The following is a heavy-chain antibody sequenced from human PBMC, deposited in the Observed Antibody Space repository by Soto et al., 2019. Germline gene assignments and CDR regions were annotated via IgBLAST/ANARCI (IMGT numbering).Heavy chain of an antibody. CDR1: GFTFSSYA. Sequence: GGSLRLSCAASGFTFSSYAMSWVRQAPGKGLEWASAISGSGGSTYYADSVKGRFTISRDNSKNTLYLQMNSLRAEDTAVYYCATHCSGGSCYSGDYYYMDVWGKGTTVTVSS. V-gene: IGHV3-23*01. CDR3: ATHCSGGSCYSGDYYYMDV. D-gene: IGHD2-15*01. J-gene: IGHJ6*03. CDR2: ISGSGGST.